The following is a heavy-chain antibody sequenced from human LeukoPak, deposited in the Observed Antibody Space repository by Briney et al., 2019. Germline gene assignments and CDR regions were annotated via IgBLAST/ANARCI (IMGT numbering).Heavy chain of an antibody. J-gene: IGHJ6*02. CDR1: GFTFSTYG. Sequence: PGGSLRLSCAASGFTFSTYGMHWVRQARGKGLEWVALISYDGSNKYYADSVKGRFTISRDNSKNTLYLQMNSLRAEDTAVYYCAKARASTDDYYYYGMDVWGQGTTVTVSS. D-gene: IGHD1-26*01. CDR2: ISYDGSNK. CDR3: AKARASTDDYYYYGMDV. V-gene: IGHV3-30*18.